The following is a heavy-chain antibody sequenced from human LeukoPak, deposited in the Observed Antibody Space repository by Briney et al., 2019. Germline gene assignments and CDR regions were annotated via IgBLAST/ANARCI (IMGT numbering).Heavy chain of an antibody. J-gene: IGHJ6*03. V-gene: IGHV3-30*03. CDR1: GFTFSSYG. D-gene: IGHD3-10*01. CDR3: VGYGSGSYYNYYMDV. Sequence: PGGSLRLSCAASGFTFSSYGMHWVRQAPGKGLEWVAVISYDGSNKYYADSVKGRFTISRDNSKNTLYLQMNSLRAEGTAVYYCVGYGSGSYYNYYMDVWGKGTTVTVSS. CDR2: ISYDGSNK.